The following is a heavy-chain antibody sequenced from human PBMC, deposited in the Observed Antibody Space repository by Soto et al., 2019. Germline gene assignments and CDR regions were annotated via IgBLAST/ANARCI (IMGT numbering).Heavy chain of an antibody. CDR2: VNPGNGTT. D-gene: IGHD2-8*01. V-gene: IGHV1-2*02. Sequence: ASVKDSCKASGYTFTAYYMHWVRQAPGQGLEWMGWVNPGNGTTSFAQKFQGRVTMTRDTSINTAYMELSGLRSDDTAMYYCARDTYANFDYWGQGTLVTVSS. CDR3: ARDTYANFDY. CDR1: GYTFTAYY. J-gene: IGHJ4*02.